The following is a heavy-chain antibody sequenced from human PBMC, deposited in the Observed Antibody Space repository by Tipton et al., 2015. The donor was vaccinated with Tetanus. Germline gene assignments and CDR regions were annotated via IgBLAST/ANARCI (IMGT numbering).Heavy chain of an antibody. Sequence: SLRLSCVASRFTFSNFWMSWVRQAPGKGLEWVANIKKDGSEKYYVDSVKGRFAISRDNAKNSLFLQMNSRRGEDTAVYYCARAYNTGKGGWGGETFDIWGQGTMVAVSS. CDR1: RFTFSNFW. CDR3: ARAYNTGKGGWGGETFDI. V-gene: IGHV3-7*01. D-gene: IGHD1-1*01. CDR2: IKKDGSEK. J-gene: IGHJ3*02.